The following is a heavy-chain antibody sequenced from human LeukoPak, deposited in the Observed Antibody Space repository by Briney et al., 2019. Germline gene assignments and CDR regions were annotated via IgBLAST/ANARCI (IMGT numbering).Heavy chain of an antibody. CDR2: IRFDGSDE. CDR1: AFIFSSYG. J-gene: IGHJ4*02. D-gene: IGHD5-18*01. V-gene: IGHV3-30*02. Sequence: GGSLRLSCAASAFIFSSYGMHWVRQAPGKGLEWVAFIRFDGSDEYYADSMKGRFTISRDNSKNTLYLQMNSLRTEDTAVYYCAKDRSTYSYGYADFDYWGQGTLVTASS. CDR3: AKDRSTYSYGYADFDY.